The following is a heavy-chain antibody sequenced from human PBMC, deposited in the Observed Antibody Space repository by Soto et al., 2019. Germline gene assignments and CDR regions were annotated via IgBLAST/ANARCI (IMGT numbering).Heavy chain of an antibody. CDR3: ARDIVVVVGHSWFDP. J-gene: IGHJ5*02. CDR1: GFTFSSYA. Sequence: QVQLVEPGGGVVQPGRSLRLSCAASGFTFSSYAMHWVRQAPGKGLEWVAVISYDGSNKYYADSVKGRFTISRDNSKNTLYLQMNSLRAEDTAVYYCARDIVVVVGHSWFDPWGQGTLVTVSS. D-gene: IGHD2-15*01. CDR2: ISYDGSNK. V-gene: IGHV3-30-3*01.